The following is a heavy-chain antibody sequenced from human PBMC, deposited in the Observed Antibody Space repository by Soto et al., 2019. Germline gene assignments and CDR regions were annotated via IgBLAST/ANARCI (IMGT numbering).Heavy chain of an antibody. CDR1: GYTFTGYY. CDR2: INPNSGGT. D-gene: IGHD3-10*02. Sequence: QVPLVQSGAEVKKPGASVKVSCKASGYTFTGYYMHWVRQAPGQGLEWMGWINPNSGGTNYAQKFQGRVTMTRDTSISTAYMELSRLRSDDTAVYYCAREGGALFGELIPFDPWGQGTLVTVSS. J-gene: IGHJ5*02. CDR3: AREGGALFGELIPFDP. V-gene: IGHV1-2*02.